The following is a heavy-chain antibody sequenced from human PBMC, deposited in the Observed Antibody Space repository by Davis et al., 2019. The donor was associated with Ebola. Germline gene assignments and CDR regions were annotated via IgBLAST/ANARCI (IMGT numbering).Heavy chain of an antibody. CDR1: GYTFTSYA. CDR3: AGASGSYYYDAFDI. V-gene: IGHV1-3*01. J-gene: IGHJ3*02. Sequence: AASVKVSCKASGYTFTSYAMHWVRQAPGQRLEWMGWISAGNGNTKYSQKFQGRVTITRDTSASTAYMELSSLRSEDTAVYYCAGASGSYYYDAFDIWGQGTMVTVSS. D-gene: IGHD1-26*01. CDR2: ISAGNGNT.